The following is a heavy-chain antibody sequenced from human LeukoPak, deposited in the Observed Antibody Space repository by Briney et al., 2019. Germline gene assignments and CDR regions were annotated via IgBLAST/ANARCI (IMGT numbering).Heavy chain of an antibody. CDR3: ARALGYCSGGSCYTNWFDP. CDR2: INHSGST. CDR1: GGSFSGYY. V-gene: IGHV4-34*01. J-gene: IGHJ5*02. D-gene: IGHD2-15*01. Sequence: SETLSLTCAVYGGSFSGYYWSWIRQPPGKGLEWIGEINHSGSTNYNPSLKSRVTISVDRSKNQFSLKLSSVTAADTAVYYCARALGYCSGGSCYTNWFDPWGQGTLVTVSS.